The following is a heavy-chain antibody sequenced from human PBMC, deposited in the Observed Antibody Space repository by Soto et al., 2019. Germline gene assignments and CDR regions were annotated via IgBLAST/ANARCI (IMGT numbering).Heavy chain of an antibody. Sequence: PSDTLSLTCTVSGDTISTYYWTWIRQPPGKGLEWIGYIYNSATTKYNPSLKSRVTISVDTSKIQLSLKLSSVTTADTAVYYCARGRIDFIWGTPAPYLDYWGRGALVTVSS. CDR3: ARGRIDFIWGTPAPYLDY. J-gene: IGHJ4*02. CDR1: GDTISTYY. CDR2: IYNSATT. V-gene: IGHV4-59*01. D-gene: IGHD3-16*01.